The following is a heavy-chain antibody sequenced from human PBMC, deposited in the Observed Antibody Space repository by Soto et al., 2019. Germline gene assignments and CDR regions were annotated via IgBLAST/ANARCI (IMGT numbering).Heavy chain of an antibody. D-gene: IGHD6-6*01. Sequence: PSGTLSLTCTVSGGSISSGGYYWSWIRQHPGKGLEWIGYIYYSGSTYYNPSLKSRVTISVDTSKNQFSLKLSSVTAADTAVYYCARGHYSSSSSAFTTFDYWGQGTLVTVSS. CDR1: GGSISSGGYY. J-gene: IGHJ4*02. V-gene: IGHV4-31*03. CDR3: ARGHYSSSSSAFTTFDY. CDR2: IYYSGST.